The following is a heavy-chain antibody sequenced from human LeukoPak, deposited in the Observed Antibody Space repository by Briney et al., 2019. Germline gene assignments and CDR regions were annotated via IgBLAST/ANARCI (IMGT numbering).Heavy chain of an antibody. D-gene: IGHD1-14*01. V-gene: IGHV4-59*01. CDR1: GGSISSYY. J-gene: IGHJ3*02. Sequence: PSETLSLTCTVSGGSISSYYWSWIRQPPGKGLEWIGYIYYSGSTNYNPSLKSRVTISVDTSKNQFSPKLSSVTAADTAVYYCAIPVAVSDAFDTWGQGTMVTVSS. CDR2: IYYSGST. CDR3: AIPVAVSDAFDT.